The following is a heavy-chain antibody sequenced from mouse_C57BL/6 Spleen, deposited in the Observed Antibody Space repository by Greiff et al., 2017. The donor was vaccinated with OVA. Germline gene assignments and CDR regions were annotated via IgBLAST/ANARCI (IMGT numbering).Heavy chain of an antibody. Sequence: VQLQQSGAELVKPGASVKLSCKASGYTFTSYWMQWVKQRPGQGLEWIGEIDPSDSYTNYNQKFKGKATLTVDTSSSTAYMQLSSLTSEDSAVYYCARSATVPYYFDYWGQGTTLTVSS. CDR1: GYTFTSYW. CDR2: IDPSDSYT. CDR3: ARSATVPYYFDY. V-gene: IGHV1-50*01. J-gene: IGHJ2*01. D-gene: IGHD1-1*01.